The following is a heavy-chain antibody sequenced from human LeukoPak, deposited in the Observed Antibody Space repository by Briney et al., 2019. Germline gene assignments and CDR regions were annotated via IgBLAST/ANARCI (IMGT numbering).Heavy chain of an antibody. V-gene: IGHV3-7*03. Sequence: GGSLRLSCAASGFTFSSYGMHWARQAPGKGLEWVASINHNGNVNYYVDSVKGRFTISRDNAKNSLYLQMSNLRAEDTAVYFCARGGGLDVWGQGATVTVSS. J-gene: IGHJ6*02. CDR1: GFTFSSYG. D-gene: IGHD3-16*01. CDR2: INHNGNVN. CDR3: ARGGGLDV.